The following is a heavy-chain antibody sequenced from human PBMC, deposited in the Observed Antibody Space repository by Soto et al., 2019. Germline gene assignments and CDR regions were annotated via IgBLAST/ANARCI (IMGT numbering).Heavy chain of an antibody. Sequence: EVQLVQSGAEVKKPGESLKISCEGSGYRFTNFWIGWVRQMPGKGLEWMGIIYPGDSDTRYSPSFQGQVTISADKSIRTAYLQWSSLKASDTAMYYCARPFPSGVHAFDVWGQGTMVTVSS. CDR2: IYPGDSDT. CDR1: GYRFTNFW. D-gene: IGHD3-10*01. J-gene: IGHJ3*01. V-gene: IGHV5-51*03. CDR3: ARPFPSGVHAFDV.